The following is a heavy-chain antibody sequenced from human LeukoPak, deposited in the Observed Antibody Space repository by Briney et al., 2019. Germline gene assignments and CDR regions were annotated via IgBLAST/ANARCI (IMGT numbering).Heavy chain of an antibody. CDR3: ARRAPYGSGSYYPENWFDP. Sequence: SETLSLTCTVSGGSISSSSSYWGWLRQPPGKGMEWFGSLYYSGSTYYNPSLKSRVTISVDTSKNQFSLKLSSVTAADTAVYYCARRAPYGSGSYYPENWFDPWGQGTLVTVSS. CDR1: GGSISSSSSY. J-gene: IGHJ5*02. D-gene: IGHD3-10*01. CDR2: LYYSGST. V-gene: IGHV4-39*01.